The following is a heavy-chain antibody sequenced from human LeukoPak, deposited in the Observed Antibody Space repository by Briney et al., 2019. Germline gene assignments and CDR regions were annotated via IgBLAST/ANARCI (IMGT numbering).Heavy chain of an antibody. CDR2: ISDDGTNR. CDR1: GFTLSNFV. D-gene: IGHD7-27*01. V-gene: IGHV3-30*04. Sequence: GKSLRLSCAASGFTLSNFVMHWVRQAPGQGPEWVAVISDDGTNRFYGDSVKGRFSISRDNSRNTVSLQMNSLRVEDTAVYYCAKAERRRVLGTVDNWGQGTLVSVSS. J-gene: IGHJ4*02. CDR3: AKAERRRVLGTVDN.